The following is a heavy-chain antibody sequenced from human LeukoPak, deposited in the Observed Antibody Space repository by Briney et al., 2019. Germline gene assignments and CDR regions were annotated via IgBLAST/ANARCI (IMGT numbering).Heavy chain of an antibody. V-gene: IGHV3-48*03. CDR2: ISSRGVTI. CDR1: GFTFSSYV. CDR3: ASLFGYYDILTGPVDY. D-gene: IGHD3-9*01. Sequence: QSGGSLRLSCAASGFTFSSYVMNWVRQAPGKGLEWISYISSRGVTIYYADSVKGRFTISRDNSKNTLYLQMNSLRAEDTAVYYCASLFGYYDILTGPVDYWGQGTLVTVSS. J-gene: IGHJ4*02.